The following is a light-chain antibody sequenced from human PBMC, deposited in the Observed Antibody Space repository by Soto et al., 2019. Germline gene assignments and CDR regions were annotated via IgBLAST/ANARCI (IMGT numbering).Light chain of an antibody. Sequence: QSALTQPPSASGTPGQSVTIPCTGTSSDVGDYNYVSWYQHHPGKAPKLVIYEVSRRPSGVPDRFSGSKSGNTASLTVSGLQAEDEAYYYCSSNAGSNNLVFGGGTKLTVL. CDR2: EVS. CDR3: SSNAGSNNLV. CDR1: SSDVGDYNY. J-gene: IGLJ2*01. V-gene: IGLV2-8*01.